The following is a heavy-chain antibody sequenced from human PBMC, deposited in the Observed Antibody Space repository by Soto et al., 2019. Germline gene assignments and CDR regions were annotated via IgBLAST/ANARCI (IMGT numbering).Heavy chain of an antibody. Sequence: QVHLVQSGAEVKKPGASVKVSCKGSGYAFTTYGITWVRQAPGQGLEWMGWISALNGNTNYAQKPQGRDTVTRDTSTSTACMELTSLRSDDTAVYYCARGRYGDYWGQGALVTVSS. CDR2: ISALNGNT. D-gene: IGHD1-1*01. J-gene: IGHJ4*02. V-gene: IGHV1-18*01. CDR3: ARGRYGDY. CDR1: GYAFTTYG.